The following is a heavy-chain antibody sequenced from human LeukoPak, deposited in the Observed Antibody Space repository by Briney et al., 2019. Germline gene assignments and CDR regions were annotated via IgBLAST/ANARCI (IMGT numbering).Heavy chain of an antibody. J-gene: IGHJ4*02. D-gene: IGHD2-21*01. V-gene: IGHV3-66*02. CDR3: AREKDGIDY. Sequence: TGGSXXLSCAASGFTFSSNYMSWVGQARGKGLEWVSVIYRGCSTYSAHSVKGPFPISRDNSQNTLYLQMNSLRAEDTAVYYCAREKDGIDYWGQGTLVTVSS. CDR2: IYRGCST. CDR1: GFTFSSNY.